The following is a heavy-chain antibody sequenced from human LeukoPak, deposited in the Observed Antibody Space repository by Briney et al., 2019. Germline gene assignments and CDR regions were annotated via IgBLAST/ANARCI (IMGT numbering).Heavy chain of an antibody. CDR2: ISGSGGST. Sequence: PGGSLRLSCAASGFTFSSYAMSWVRQAPGKGLEWVSAISGSGGSTYYADSVKGRFTISRDNSKNTLYLQMNSPRAEDTAVYYCAKGPWGDYGDYYFDYWGQGTLVTVSS. V-gene: IGHV3-23*01. CDR1: GFTFSSYA. J-gene: IGHJ4*02. D-gene: IGHD4-17*01. CDR3: AKGPWGDYGDYYFDY.